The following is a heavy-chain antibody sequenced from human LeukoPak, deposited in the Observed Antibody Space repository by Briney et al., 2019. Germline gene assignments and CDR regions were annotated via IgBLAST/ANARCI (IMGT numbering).Heavy chain of an antibody. CDR1: GFTFSSYA. CDR2: ISGSGGST. CDR3: AKDGPSSLYYDSCGYNCFDY. V-gene: IGHV3-23*01. D-gene: IGHD3-22*01. J-gene: IGHJ4*02. Sequence: PGGSLRLSCAASGFTFSSYAMSWVRQAPGKGLEWVSAISGSGGSTYYADSVKGRFTISRDNSKNTLYLQMNSLRAEDTAVYYCAKDGPSSLYYDSCGYNCFDYWGQETLVTVSS.